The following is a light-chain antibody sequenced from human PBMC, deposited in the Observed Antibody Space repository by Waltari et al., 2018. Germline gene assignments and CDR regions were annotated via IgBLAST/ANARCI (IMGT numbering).Light chain of an antibody. J-gene: IGLJ2*01. CDR2: EVS. CDR3: SSYTSSSTVV. Sequence: QSALTQPASVSGSPGQSITISCTGTSSDVGGYNYVSWYQQNPGKAPKLMIYEVSKRPAGVSNGFSGSKSGNTASLTLSGLQAEDEADYYCSSYTSSSTVVFGGGTKLTVL. V-gene: IGLV2-14*01. CDR1: SSDVGGYNY.